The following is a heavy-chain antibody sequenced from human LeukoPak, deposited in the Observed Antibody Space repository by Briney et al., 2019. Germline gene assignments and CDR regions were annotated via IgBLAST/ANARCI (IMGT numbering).Heavy chain of an antibody. J-gene: IGHJ4*02. CDR3: AREVPLSGSDNV. D-gene: IGHD1-26*01. Sequence: GASVKVSCKASGYTFTSYGISWVRQAPGQGLEWMGWISDYNGNTNYAQKLQGRVTMTSDTSTSTAYMELRSLRSDDTAVDFCAREVPLSGSDNVWGQGTLATVS. V-gene: IGHV1-18*01. CDR1: GYTFTSYG. CDR2: ISDYNGNT.